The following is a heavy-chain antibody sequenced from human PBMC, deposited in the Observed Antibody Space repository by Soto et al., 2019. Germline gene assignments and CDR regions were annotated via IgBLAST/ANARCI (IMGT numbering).Heavy chain of an antibody. D-gene: IGHD6-19*01. Sequence: ASETLSLTCNVSGGSISSSRSYWAWIRQPPGKGLEWIANIFYSGSTYYNPSLASRVTVSVDTSKNQFSLKLSSVTAAYTSVYYCARHGQAVAGPRGGDYWGQGTLVTVSS. CDR2: IFYSGST. V-gene: IGHV4-39*01. CDR1: GGSISSSRSY. CDR3: ARHGQAVAGPRGGDY. J-gene: IGHJ4*02.